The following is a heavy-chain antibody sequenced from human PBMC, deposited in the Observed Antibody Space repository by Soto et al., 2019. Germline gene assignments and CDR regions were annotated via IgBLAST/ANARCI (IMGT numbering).Heavy chain of an antibody. D-gene: IGHD2-15*01. CDR1: GFTFRDYA. CDR3: TRVSPDCSDGSCYPLN. Sequence: EVQLLESGGGLVKPGRSLRLSCIASGFTFRDYAISWFRQAPGKGLQWVSFIRSNIYDGTTEYAASVKDRFSISRDDSKTIAYLQMDSLKTEDTGVYYCTRVSPDCSDGSCYPLNRGQGTLVTVSS. J-gene: IGHJ4*02. CDR2: IRSNIYDGTT. V-gene: IGHV3-49*05.